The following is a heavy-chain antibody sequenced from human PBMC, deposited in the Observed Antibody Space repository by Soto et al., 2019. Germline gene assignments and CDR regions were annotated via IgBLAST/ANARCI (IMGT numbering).Heavy chain of an antibody. CDR3: ARDHDYGDSYDAFDI. CDR2: ISAYNGNT. J-gene: IGHJ3*02. D-gene: IGHD4-17*01. V-gene: IGHV1-18*01. CDR1: VYTFTSYG. Sequence: GASVKVSCKASVYTFTSYGISWVRQAPGQGLEWMGWISAYNGNTNYAQKLQGRVTMTTDTSTSTAYMELRSLRSDDTAVYFCARDHDYGDSYDAFDIWGQGTMDTVSS.